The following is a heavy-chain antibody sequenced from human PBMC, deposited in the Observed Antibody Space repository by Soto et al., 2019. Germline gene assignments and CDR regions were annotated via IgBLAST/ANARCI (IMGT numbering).Heavy chain of an antibody. CDR2: IYYSGST. V-gene: IGHV4-59*01. D-gene: IGHD4-17*01. CDR3: ARAYGDYGLTERNYYFDY. J-gene: IGHJ4*02. Sequence: PSETLSLTCTVSGGSISSYYWSCIRQPPGKGLEWIGYIYYSGSTNYNPSLKSRVTISVDTSKNQFSLKLSSVTAADTAVYYCARAYGDYGLTERNYYFDYWGQGTLVTVSS. CDR1: GGSISSYY.